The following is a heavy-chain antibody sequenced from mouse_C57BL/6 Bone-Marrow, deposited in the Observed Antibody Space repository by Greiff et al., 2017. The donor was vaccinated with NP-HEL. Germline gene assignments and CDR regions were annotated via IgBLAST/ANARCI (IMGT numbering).Heavy chain of an antibody. CDR2: ISSGGSYT. CDR3: ARRFLYYFYY. CDR1: GFTFSSYG. J-gene: IGHJ2*01. Sequence: EVQLQQSGGDLVKPGGSLKLSCAASGFTFSSYGMSWVRQTPDKRLEWVATISSGGSYTYYSDSVKGRFTISRDNAKNTLYLQMSSQKSEDTAMYYCARRFLYYFYYWGQGTTLTVSS. V-gene: IGHV5-6*01.